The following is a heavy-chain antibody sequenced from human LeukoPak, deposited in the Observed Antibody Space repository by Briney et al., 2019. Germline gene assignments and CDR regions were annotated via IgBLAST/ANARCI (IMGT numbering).Heavy chain of an antibody. Sequence: GGSLRLSCAASGLTFSSYWMHWVRQAPGKGLVWVSRINTDGISTSYADFVRGRFTISRDNAKNTLCLQMNSLRAEDTAVYYCASLGRDYWGQGTLVTVSS. V-gene: IGHV3-74*01. J-gene: IGHJ4*02. CDR2: INTDGIST. CDR1: GLTFSSYW. CDR3: ASLGRDY.